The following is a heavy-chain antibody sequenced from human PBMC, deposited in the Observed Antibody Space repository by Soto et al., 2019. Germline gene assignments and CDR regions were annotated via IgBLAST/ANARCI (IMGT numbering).Heavy chain of an antibody. D-gene: IGHD2-2*01. CDR2: INHSGST. J-gene: IGHJ5*02. CDR3: ARGRRDIVVVPAADGWFDP. V-gene: IGHV4-34*01. CDR1: GGSFSGYY. Sequence: PSETLSLTCAVYGGSFSGYYWSWIRQPPGKGLEWIGEINHSGSTNYNPSFKSRVTISVDTSKNQFSLKLSSVTAADTAVYYCARGRRDIVVVPAADGWFDPWGQGTLVTVSS.